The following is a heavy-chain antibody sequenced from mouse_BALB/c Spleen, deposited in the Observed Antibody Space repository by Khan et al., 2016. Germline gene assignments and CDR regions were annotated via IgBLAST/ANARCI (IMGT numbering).Heavy chain of an antibody. J-gene: IGHJ3*01. CDR2: INPDSSTR. Sequence: EVQLLESGGGLVQPGGSLKLSCAASGFAFSRYWMSWVRQAPGKGLEWIGEINPDSSTRNYTPSLKAKFIISRDNAKNTLYLQMSKVRSEDTALYCCARAGYYVYLAYWSQGTLVTVSA. CDR1: GFAFSRYW. D-gene: IGHD1-1*01. V-gene: IGHV4-1*02. CDR3: ARAGYYVYLAY.